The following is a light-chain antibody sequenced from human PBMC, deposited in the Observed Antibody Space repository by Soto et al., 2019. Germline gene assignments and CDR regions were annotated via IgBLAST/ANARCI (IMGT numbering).Light chain of an antibody. CDR2: GAS. CDR3: QQYGTSPT. CDR1: QSLTTRY. J-gene: IGKJ5*01. V-gene: IGKV3-20*01. Sequence: EIVLTQSPGTLSLFPGERATLSCRASQSLTTRYLAWYQQKPDQAPRLLIYGASSWATGLPDRISGSGSGTDFTITISRLEPEDFAVYYCQQYGTSPTFGQGTRLEIK.